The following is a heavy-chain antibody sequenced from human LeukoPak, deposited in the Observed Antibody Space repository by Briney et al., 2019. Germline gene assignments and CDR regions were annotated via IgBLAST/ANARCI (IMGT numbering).Heavy chain of an antibody. CDR2: ISYDGSNK. D-gene: IGHD3-22*01. CDR1: GFTFGSYA. J-gene: IGHJ5*02. Sequence: QPGGSLRLSCAVSGFTFGSYAMHWVRQAPGKGLEWVAVISYDGSNKYYADSVKGRFTISRDNSKNTLYLQMNSLRAEDTAVYYCARADFTYYYDSSGYYSQVSWFDPWGQGTLVTVSS. V-gene: IGHV3-30*01. CDR3: ARADFTYYYDSSGYYSQVSWFDP.